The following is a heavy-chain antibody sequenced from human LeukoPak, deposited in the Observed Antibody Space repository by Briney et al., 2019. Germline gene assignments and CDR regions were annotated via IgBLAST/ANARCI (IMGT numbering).Heavy chain of an antibody. CDR3: ARGPGLYYYYYYYLDV. J-gene: IGHJ6*03. D-gene: IGHD4/OR15-4a*01. CDR1: GGSFSGYY. CDR2: INDSGST. V-gene: IGHV4-34*01. Sequence: PSETLSLTCAFSGGSFSGYYWSWIRQPPGKGLEWIGEINDSGSTNYNPSLKSRVTISVDTSKKQFPLKLNSVTAADTAVYYCARGPGLYYYYYYYLDVWGKGTTVTICS.